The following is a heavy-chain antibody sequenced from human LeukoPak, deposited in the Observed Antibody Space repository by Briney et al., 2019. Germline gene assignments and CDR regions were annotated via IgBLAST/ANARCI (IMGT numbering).Heavy chain of an antibody. CDR2: ISSNGRIT. CDR1: GFTFSSYA. CDR3: AKDYYYDSSGYYVVY. D-gene: IGHD3-22*01. Sequence: PGESLRLSCAASGFTFSSYAMSWVRQAPGKGLEWVSAISSNGRITYYADSVKGRFTISRDNSKNTLYLQMNSLRAEDTAVYYCAKDYYYDSSGYYVVYWGQGTLVTVSS. V-gene: IGHV3-23*01. J-gene: IGHJ4*02.